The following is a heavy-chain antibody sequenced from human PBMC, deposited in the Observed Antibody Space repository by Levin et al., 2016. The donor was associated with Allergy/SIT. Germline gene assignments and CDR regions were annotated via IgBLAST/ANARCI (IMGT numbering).Heavy chain of an antibody. Sequence: GESLKISCAASGFTFSSFAVSWVRQAPGKGLEWVSGISGSGGFTYYTDSVKGRFTISRDNSKNTLYLQMNSLRAEDTAVYYCAKDMVGVPAAMNVRYYYYYYMDVWGKGTTVTVSS. D-gene: IGHD2-2*01. CDR1: GFTFSSFA. CDR3: AKDMVGVPAAMNVRYYYYYYMDV. J-gene: IGHJ6*03. CDR2: ISGSGGFT. V-gene: IGHV3-23*01.